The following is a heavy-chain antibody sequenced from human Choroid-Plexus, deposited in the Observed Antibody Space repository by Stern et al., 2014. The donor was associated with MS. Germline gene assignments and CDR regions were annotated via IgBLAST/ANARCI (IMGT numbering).Heavy chain of an antibody. V-gene: IGHV3-30*18. CDR2: VSHDGSYK. CDR1: GFTFGSCA. J-gene: IGHJ5*02. CDR3: AKDRQYLTYFFDH. Sequence: VQLVESGGGVVQPGRPLRLSCVASGFTFGSCAMHWVRQAPGKGLEWVGGVSHDGSYKYYADSVKGRFTISRDNSQNTLYMQMSSLRPEDTAVYYCAKDRQYLTYFFDHWGQGSLVTVS. D-gene: IGHD2/OR15-2a*01.